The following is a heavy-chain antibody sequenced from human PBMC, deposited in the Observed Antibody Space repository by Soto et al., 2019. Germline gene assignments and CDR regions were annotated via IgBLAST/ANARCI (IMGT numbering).Heavy chain of an antibody. CDR2: IYYSGST. J-gene: IGHJ5*02. Sequence: QLLESGPGLVKPSETLSLTCTVSGGSISSSSYYWGWIRQPPGKGLEWIGSIYYSGSTYYNPSLKSRVTISVDTSKNQFSLKLSSVTAADTAVYYCARQDIVLVPAAGGWFDPWGQGTLVTVSS. V-gene: IGHV4-39*01. CDR3: ARQDIVLVPAAGGWFDP. D-gene: IGHD2-2*01. CDR1: GGSISSSSYY.